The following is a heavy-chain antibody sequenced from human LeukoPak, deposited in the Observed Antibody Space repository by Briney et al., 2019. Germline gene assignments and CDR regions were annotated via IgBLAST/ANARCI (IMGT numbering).Heavy chain of an antibody. J-gene: IGHJ1*01. V-gene: IGHV3-30*02. CDR1: GFTFSSYG. Sequence: PGGSLRLSCAASGFTFSSYGMHWVRQAPGKGLEWVAFILYDGSNKYYADSVKGRFTISRDNSKNTLYLQMNSLRAEDTAVYYCAKSLGGSYYDSSWGGQGTLVTVSS. D-gene: IGHD3-22*01. CDR3: AKSLGGSYYDSSW. CDR2: ILYDGSNK.